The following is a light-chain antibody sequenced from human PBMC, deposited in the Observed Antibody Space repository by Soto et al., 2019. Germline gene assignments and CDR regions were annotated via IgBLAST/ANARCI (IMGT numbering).Light chain of an antibody. J-gene: IGKJ1*01. CDR1: QSVSRW. V-gene: IGKV1-5*01. CDR3: QQYNSAWT. CDR2: DAS. Sequence: DIHITQSPCSLSADVDHLVTITFRATQSVSRWLAWYQQKPGKAPKLLIYDASSLESGVPPRFSASGSGTEFTLTISSLQPDDFAAYYCQQYNSAWTFGQGTKVDIK.